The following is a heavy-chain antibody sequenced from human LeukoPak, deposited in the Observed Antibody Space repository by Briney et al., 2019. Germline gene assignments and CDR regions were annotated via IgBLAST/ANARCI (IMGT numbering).Heavy chain of an antibody. CDR3: ATDDRDGYNFNY. CDR2: IYYSGST. CDR1: GGSISSSSYY. Sequence: PSETLSLTCTVSGGSISSSSYYWGWIRQPPGKGLEWIGSIYYSGSTYYNPSLKSRVTISVDTSKNQFSLKLSSATAADTAVYYCATDDRDGYNFNYWGQGTLVTVSS. J-gene: IGHJ4*02. D-gene: IGHD5-24*01. V-gene: IGHV4-39*01.